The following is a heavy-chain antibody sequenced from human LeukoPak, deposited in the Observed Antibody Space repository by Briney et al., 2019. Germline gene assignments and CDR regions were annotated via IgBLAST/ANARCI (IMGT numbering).Heavy chain of an antibody. J-gene: IGHJ4*02. CDR2: IGGWSDPI. Sequence: PGGSLRLSCRVSGFTFSSYGMSWVRQAPGKGLEWVAYIGGWSDPIDYADSVKGRFTVSRDNGDSTLYLQMDSLRVDDTALYYCARDPGFAVARWGQGARVIVSS. CDR3: ARDPGFAVAR. CDR1: GFTFSSYG. V-gene: IGHV3-48*04.